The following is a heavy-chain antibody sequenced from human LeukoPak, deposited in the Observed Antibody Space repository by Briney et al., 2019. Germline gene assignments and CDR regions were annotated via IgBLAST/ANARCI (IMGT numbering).Heavy chain of an antibody. J-gene: IGHJ4*02. CDR3: ARHGIWSGYLFDY. Sequence: SETLSLTCTVSGGSISSSSYYWGWIRQPPGKGLEWIGSIYYSGSTYYNPSLKSRVTISVDTSKNQFSLKLSSVTAADTAVYYCARHGIWSGYLFDYWGQGTLVTVSS. D-gene: IGHD3-3*01. CDR2: IYYSGST. V-gene: IGHV4-39*01. CDR1: GGSISSSSYY.